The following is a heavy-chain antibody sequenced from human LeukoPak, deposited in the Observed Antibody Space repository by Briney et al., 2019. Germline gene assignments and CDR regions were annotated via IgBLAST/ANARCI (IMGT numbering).Heavy chain of an antibody. Sequence: SETLSLTCTVSGYSISTGYYWDWIRQPPGKGLEWIGTFYHGGSTYYNPSLKSRVTISVDTSKNQFSLKLNSVTAADTAVYYCARESGSYLWRSWLNPWGQGTLVTVSS. CDR1: GYSISTGYY. CDR2: FYHGGST. CDR3: ARESGSYLWRSWLNP. V-gene: IGHV4-38-2*02. D-gene: IGHD3-16*01. J-gene: IGHJ5*02.